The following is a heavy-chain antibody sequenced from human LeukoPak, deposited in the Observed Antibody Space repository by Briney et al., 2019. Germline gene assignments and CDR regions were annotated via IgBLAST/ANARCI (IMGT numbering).Heavy chain of an antibody. CDR3: ARVQRRYYGPGSYYGSVNWFDP. D-gene: IGHD3-10*01. Sequence: SETLSLTCAVYGGSFSGYYWSWIRQPPGKGLEWIGEINHSGSTNYNPSLKSRVTISVDTSKNQFSLKLGSVTAADTAVYYWARVQRRYYGPGSYYGSVNWFDPWGQGNLVTVSS. J-gene: IGHJ5*02. CDR1: GGSFSGYY. V-gene: IGHV4-34*01. CDR2: INHSGST.